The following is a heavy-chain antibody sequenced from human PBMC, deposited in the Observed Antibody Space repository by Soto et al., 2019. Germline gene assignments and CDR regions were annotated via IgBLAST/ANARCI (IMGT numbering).Heavy chain of an antibody. CDR2: ITGSDGRT. J-gene: IGHJ4*02. CDR3: AKATYETTFCTTSFDS. D-gene: IGHD3-22*01. V-gene: IGHV3-23*01. CDR1: EFTFSNYA. Sequence: VQLLESGGGLVQPGGSLRLSCAASEFTFSNYAMTWVRQAAGKGLQWVSLITGSDGRTYYADSVKGRFTISSDYANNTLFLQINSLRAEDTAVYYCAKATYETTFCTTSFDSWGQGTLVTVAS.